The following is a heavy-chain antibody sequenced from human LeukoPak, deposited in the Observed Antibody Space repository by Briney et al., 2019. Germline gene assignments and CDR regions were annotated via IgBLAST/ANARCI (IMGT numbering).Heavy chain of an antibody. CDR2: IRSKANSYAT. Sequence: GGSLRLSCAASGFTFSNAWMSWVRQAPGKGLEWVGRIRSKANSYATAYAASVKGRFTISRDDSKNTAYLQMNSLKTEDTAVYYCTRGGVVVPAAPDYWGQGTLVTVSS. CDR3: TRGGVVVPAAPDY. J-gene: IGHJ4*02. D-gene: IGHD2-2*01. CDR1: GFTFSNAW. V-gene: IGHV3-73*01.